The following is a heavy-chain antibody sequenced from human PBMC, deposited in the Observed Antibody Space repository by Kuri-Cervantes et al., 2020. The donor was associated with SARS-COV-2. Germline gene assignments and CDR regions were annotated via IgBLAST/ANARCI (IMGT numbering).Heavy chain of an antibody. J-gene: IGHJ4*02. CDR2: ISAYNGNT. CDR1: GYTFTSYY. Sequence: ASVKVSCKASGYTFTSYYIHWVGQAPGQGLEWMGWISAYNGNTNYAQKLQGRVTMTRNTSISTAYMELSSLRSEDTAVYYCATSFIYDSSGYGDDYWGQGTLVTVSS. CDR3: ATSFIYDSSGYGDDY. D-gene: IGHD3-22*01. V-gene: IGHV1-8*02.